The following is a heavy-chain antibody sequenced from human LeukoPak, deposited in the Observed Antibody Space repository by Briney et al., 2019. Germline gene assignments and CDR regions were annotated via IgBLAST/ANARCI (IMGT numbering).Heavy chain of an antibody. CDR2: IKQDGSEK. V-gene: IGHV3-7*01. D-gene: IGHD3-10*01. CDR1: GFTFSSYW. CDR3: ARRFMLWFGELRYYYYMDV. Sequence: PGGSLRLSCAASGFTFSSYWMSWVRQAPGRGLEWVANIKQDGSEKYYVDSVKGRFTISRDNAKNSLCVQMNSLRAEDTAVYYCARRFMLWFGELRYYYYMDVWGKGTTVTVSS. J-gene: IGHJ6*03.